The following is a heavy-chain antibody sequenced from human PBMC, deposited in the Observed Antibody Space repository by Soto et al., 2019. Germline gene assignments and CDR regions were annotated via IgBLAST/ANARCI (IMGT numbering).Heavy chain of an antibody. CDR1: GGSINSYY. D-gene: IGHD1-26*01. CDR2: IYYSGST. V-gene: IGHV4-59*01. Sequence: QVQLQESGPGLVKPSETLSLTCTVSGGSINSYYWSWIRQPPGKGLEWIGYIYYSGSTNYNPSLKRRANRSAYTSKTKSSLKLSAVAESDTAVYYCARVPPKWVGGYAFDIWGQGTMVT. J-gene: IGHJ3*02. CDR3: ARVPPKWVGGYAFDI.